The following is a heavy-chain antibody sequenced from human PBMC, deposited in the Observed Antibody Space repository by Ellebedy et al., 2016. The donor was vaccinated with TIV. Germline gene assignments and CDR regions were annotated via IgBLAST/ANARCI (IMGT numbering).Heavy chain of an antibody. CDR2: INPSGGST. Sequence: AASVKVSCKASGYTFTSYYMHWVRQAPGQGLEWMGIINPSGGSTSYAQKLQGRVTMTRDTSTSTVYMELSSLRSEDTAVYYCARDYTYYDFWSGPRTVGYWGQGTLVTVSS. J-gene: IGHJ4*02. D-gene: IGHD3-3*01. V-gene: IGHV1-46*04. CDR3: ARDYTYYDFWSGPRTVGY. CDR1: GYTFTSYY.